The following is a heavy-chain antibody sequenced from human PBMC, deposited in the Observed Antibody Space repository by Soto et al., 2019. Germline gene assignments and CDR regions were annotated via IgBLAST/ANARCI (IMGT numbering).Heavy chain of an antibody. CDR1: GYTFTGYA. D-gene: IGHD3-22*01. J-gene: IGHJ4*02. CDR2: INASNGNT. Sequence: ASMKVSCTASGYTFTGYAMHWVRQAPGQRLEWMGWINASNGNTNYSQKFQGRATITRDTSTSTVYMDLSSLRSEDSAVYYCARSPYSSGYYYAIDYWGQGTQVTVSS. CDR3: ARSPYSSGYYYAIDY. V-gene: IGHV1-3*01.